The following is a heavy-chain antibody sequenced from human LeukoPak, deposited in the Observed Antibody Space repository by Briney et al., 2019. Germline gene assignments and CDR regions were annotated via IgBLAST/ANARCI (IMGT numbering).Heavy chain of an antibody. CDR1: GGSFSGYY. D-gene: IGHD3-22*01. J-gene: IGHJ3*02. CDR3: ARVAGYYYDSGSPSDAFDI. Sequence: SETLSLTCAVYGGSFSGYYWSWIRQPPGKVLEWFGEINHSGSTNYNPSLKSRVTISVDTSKNQFSLKLSSVTAADTAVYYCARVAGYYYDSGSPSDAFDIWGQGTMVTVSS. CDR2: INHSGST. V-gene: IGHV4-34*01.